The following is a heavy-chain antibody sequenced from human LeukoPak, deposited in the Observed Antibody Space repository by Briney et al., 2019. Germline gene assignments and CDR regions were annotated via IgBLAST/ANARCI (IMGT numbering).Heavy chain of an antibody. J-gene: IGHJ4*02. V-gene: IGHV3-48*03. CDR1: GFTFSSYE. D-gene: IGHD7-27*01. CDR3: ARVGVKTGIFDY. CDR2: ISSSGSTI. Sequence: GGSLRLSCAASGFTFSSYEMNWVRQAPGEGLEWVSYISSSGSTIYYADSVKGRFTISRDNAKNSLYLQMNSLRAEDTAVYYCARVGVKTGIFDYWGQGTLVTVSS.